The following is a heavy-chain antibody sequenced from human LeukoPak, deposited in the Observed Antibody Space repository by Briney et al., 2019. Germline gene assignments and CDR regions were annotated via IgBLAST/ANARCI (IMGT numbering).Heavy chain of an antibody. CDR3: VRDATRGGDLDH. CDR2: IKVDGSEK. J-gene: IGHJ5*02. Sequence: PGGSLRLSCAASGFTLSDYWMMWVRQAPGKGLEWVAPIKVDGSEKYYVDSVRGRFTISRDNAKNSLDLQMNTLRVEDTAVYYCVRDATRGGDLDHWGQGTLVTVSS. D-gene: IGHD2-21*01. V-gene: IGHV3-7*01. CDR1: GFTLSDYW.